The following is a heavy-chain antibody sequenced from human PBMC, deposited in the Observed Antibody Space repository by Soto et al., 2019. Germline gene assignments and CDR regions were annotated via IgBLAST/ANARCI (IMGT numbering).Heavy chain of an antibody. Sequence: QVQLVQSGAEVRKPGASVKVSCKASGYTFSNYAINWVRQAPGQGLEWMGWISAYHGNTNYAQKLQGRVTMTHDTSTSTTYLDLRSLRSDDTAVYYCASGSHFSGTYLYYFGYWGQGTLVTVSS. CDR1: GYTFSNYA. V-gene: IGHV1-18*01. CDR3: ASGSHFSGTYLYYFGY. CDR2: ISAYHGNT. D-gene: IGHD3-10*01. J-gene: IGHJ4*02.